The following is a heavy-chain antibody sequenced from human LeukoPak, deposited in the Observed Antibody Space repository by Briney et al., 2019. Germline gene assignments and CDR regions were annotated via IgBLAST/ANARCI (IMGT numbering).Heavy chain of an antibody. CDR2: INHSGST. CDR3: ARRTASRIDFWSGYSHGYYYMDV. J-gene: IGHJ6*03. Sequence: SETLSLTCAVYGGSFSGHYWSWIRQPPGKGLEWIGEINHSGSTNYDPSLKSRVTISVDTSKNQFSLKLSSVTAADTAVYYCARRTASRIDFWSGYSHGYYYMDVWGKGTTVTVSS. CDR1: GGSFSGHY. V-gene: IGHV4-34*01. D-gene: IGHD3-3*01.